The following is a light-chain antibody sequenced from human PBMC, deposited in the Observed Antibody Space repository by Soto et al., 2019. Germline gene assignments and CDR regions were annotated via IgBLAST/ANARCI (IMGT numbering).Light chain of an antibody. CDR3: NSYAGSNNVL. V-gene: IGLV2-8*01. CDR2: EVT. J-gene: IGLJ2*01. Sequence: QSALTQPPSASGSPGQSVTISYTGTTSDIGGYNYVSWYQQHPGRAPKLMIYEVTKRPSGVPDRFSGSKSGNTASLTVSGLQAEDEADYYCNSYAGSNNVLFGGGTQLTVL. CDR1: TSDIGGYNY.